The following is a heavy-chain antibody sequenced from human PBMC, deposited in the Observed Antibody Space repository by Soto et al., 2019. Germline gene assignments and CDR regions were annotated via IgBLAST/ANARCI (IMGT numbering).Heavy chain of an antibody. J-gene: IGHJ4*02. CDR2: ISYDGTEK. CDR1: GFTFSSYG. D-gene: IGHD1-1*01. V-gene: IGHV3-30*03. CDR3: ARKPETGPTVPLDY. Sequence: GGSLRLSCAASGFTFSSYGMHWVRQAPGKGLEWVAVISYDGTEKYHADSVKGRFTISRDNSKNTLYLQVNSLRAEDTAVYYCARKPETGPTVPLDYWGQGTLVTVSS.